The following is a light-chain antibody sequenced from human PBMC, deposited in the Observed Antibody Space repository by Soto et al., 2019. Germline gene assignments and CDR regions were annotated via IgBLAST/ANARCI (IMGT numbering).Light chain of an antibody. J-gene: IGKJ1*01. CDR3: HQYGSSTQT. Sequence: EIVLTQSPGTLSLSQGERATLSCRASQSVRSSYLAWYQQKPGQAPRLLIYGASSRATGIPDRFSGSGSGTDFTLTISRLEPEDFAVYYCHQYGSSTQTFGQGPKVEIK. CDR2: GAS. V-gene: IGKV3-20*01. CDR1: QSVRSSY.